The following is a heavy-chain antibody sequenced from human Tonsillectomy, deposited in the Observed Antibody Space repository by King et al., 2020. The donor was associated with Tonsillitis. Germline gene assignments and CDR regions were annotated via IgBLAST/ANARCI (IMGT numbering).Heavy chain of an antibody. CDR3: AGGIYGSGSYYNY. Sequence: QLQESGPGLVKPSQTLSLTCTVSGGSISSGGYYWSWIRQHPGKGLEWIGYIYYSGSTSYNPSLKSRVTISVDTSKNQFSLKLSSVTAADTAGYYCAGGIYGSGSYYNYWGQGTLVTVSS. CDR2: IYYSGST. J-gene: IGHJ4*02. V-gene: IGHV4-31*03. D-gene: IGHD3-10*01. CDR1: GGSISSGGYY.